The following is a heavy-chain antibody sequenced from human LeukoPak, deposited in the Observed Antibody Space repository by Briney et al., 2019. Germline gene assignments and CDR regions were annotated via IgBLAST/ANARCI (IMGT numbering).Heavy chain of an antibody. J-gene: IGHJ4*02. CDR3: ARGATDSSGYSFDY. CDR2: IYSGGST. D-gene: IGHD3-22*01. CDR1: GFTFSNYV. Sequence: GGSLRLSCAASGFTFSNYVMSWVRQAPGKGLEWVSVIYSGGSTYYADSVKGRFTISRDNSKNTLYLQMNSLRAEDTAVYYCARGATDSSGYSFDYWGQGTLVTVSS. V-gene: IGHV3-53*01.